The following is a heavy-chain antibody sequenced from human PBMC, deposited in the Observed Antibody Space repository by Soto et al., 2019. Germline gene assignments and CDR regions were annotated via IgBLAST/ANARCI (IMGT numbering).Heavy chain of an antibody. D-gene: IGHD3-9*01. CDR1: GGSISSSSYY. CDR3: ARHSAISARYGMDV. V-gene: IGHV4-39*01. CDR2: IYYSGST. Sequence: SETLSLTCTVSGGSISSSSYYWGWIRQPPGKGLEWIGSIYYSGSTYYNPSLKSRVTISVDTSKNQFSLKLSPVTAADTAVYYCARHSAISARYGMDVWGQGTTVTVSS. J-gene: IGHJ6*02.